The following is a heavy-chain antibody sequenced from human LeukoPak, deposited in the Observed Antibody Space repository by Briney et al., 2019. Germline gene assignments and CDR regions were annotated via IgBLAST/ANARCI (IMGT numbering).Heavy chain of an antibody. CDR3: AKRGVVIRVILVGFHKEAYYFDS. CDR1: GITLSNYG. V-gene: IGHV3-23*01. CDR2: ISDSGGST. J-gene: IGHJ4*02. Sequence: GGSLRLSCAVSGITLSNYGMSWVRRAPGKGLEWVAGISDSGGSTNYADSVKGRFTISRDNPKNTLYPQMNSLRAEDTAVYFCAKRGVVIRVILVGFHKEAYYFDSWGQGALVTVSS. D-gene: IGHD3-22*01.